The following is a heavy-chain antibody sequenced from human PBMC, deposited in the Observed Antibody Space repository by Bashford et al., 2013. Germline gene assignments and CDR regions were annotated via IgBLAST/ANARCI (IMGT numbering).Heavy chain of an antibody. J-gene: IGHJ5*02. V-gene: IGHV1-18*01. CDR1: GYTFTTYG. D-gene: IGHD1-26*01. CDR3: ARDRGDSGSFKP. CDR2: ISAYNGDT. Sequence: ASVKVSCKASGYTFTTYGISWVRQAPGQGLEWMGWISAYNGDTNYAQKLRGRVTMTTDTSTSTAYMELGTLRSDDTAVYYCARDRGDSGSFKPWGQGTLVTVSS.